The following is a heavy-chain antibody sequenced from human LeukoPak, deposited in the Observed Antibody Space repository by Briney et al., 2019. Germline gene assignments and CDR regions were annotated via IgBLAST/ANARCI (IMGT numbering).Heavy chain of an antibody. CDR2: IYASGNT. V-gene: IGHV4-4*07. D-gene: IGHD4-11*01. Sequence: SETLSLTCTVSGASISSHYWSWIRQPAGKGLEWIGRIYASGNTNYNPSLKSRLTMSIDTSKNQFSLKLSSVTAADTAVYYCARDRPYDYSTYNWFDPWGQGTLVTVSS. J-gene: IGHJ5*02. CDR3: ARDRPYDYSTYNWFDP. CDR1: GASISSHY.